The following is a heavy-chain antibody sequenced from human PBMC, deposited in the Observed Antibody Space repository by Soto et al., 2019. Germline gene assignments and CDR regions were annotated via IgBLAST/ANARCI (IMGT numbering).Heavy chain of an antibody. Sequence: TSETLSLTCVVSGYRINIDACCGCIRQSPEKGLEWLGSVCHSGTIYYNPSLKSRVTISLDTSKNQFSLSLSSVTAADTALYYCARDVGRYNINRVWFAPWGQGILVTVSS. J-gene: IGHJ5*02. CDR3: ARDVGRYNINRVWFAP. V-gene: IGHV4-38-2*02. CDR2: VCHSGTI. CDR1: GYRINIDAC. D-gene: IGHD1-20*01.